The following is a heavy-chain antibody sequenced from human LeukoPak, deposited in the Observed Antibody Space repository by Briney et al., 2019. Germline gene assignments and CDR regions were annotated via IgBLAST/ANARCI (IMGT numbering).Heavy chain of an antibody. Sequence: QAGGSLRLSCAASGFTFSDYYMSWIRQAPGKGLEWVSAISGDGTYYADSVKGRFTISRDNSKDTLYLQMNSLRAEDTAVYFCARDRWGYSYGGDWGQGTLVTVSS. D-gene: IGHD5-18*01. V-gene: IGHV3-66*01. CDR1: GFTFSDYY. CDR3: ARDRWGYSYGGD. J-gene: IGHJ4*02. CDR2: ISGDGT.